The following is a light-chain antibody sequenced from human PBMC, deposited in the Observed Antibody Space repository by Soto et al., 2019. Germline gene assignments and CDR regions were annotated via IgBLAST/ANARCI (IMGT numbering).Light chain of an antibody. V-gene: IGKV1-5*01. CDR1: QGISNW. J-gene: IGKJ1*01. Sequence: DIQTTQSPATLSASIGDTVTVPCRASQGISNWLAWYQQKPGKAPKLLIFHASSLESGVPSRFSGSGSGTEFTLTISSLQSDDFATYYCQHYNSYSEAFGQGTKVDIK. CDR2: HAS. CDR3: QHYNSYSEA.